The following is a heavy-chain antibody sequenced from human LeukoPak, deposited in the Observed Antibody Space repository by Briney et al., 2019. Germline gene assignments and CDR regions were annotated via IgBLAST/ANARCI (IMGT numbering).Heavy chain of an antibody. CDR3: ARGNGDYATYGMDV. CDR1: GGSISSYY. V-gene: IGHV4-59*08. Sequence: PSETLSPTCTVSGGSISSYYWSWIRQPPGKGLEWIGYIYYSGSTNYNPSLKSRVTISEDTSKNQFSLKLRSVTAADTAVYYCARGNGDYATYGMDVWGQGTAVTVSS. J-gene: IGHJ6*02. CDR2: IYYSGST. D-gene: IGHD4-17*01.